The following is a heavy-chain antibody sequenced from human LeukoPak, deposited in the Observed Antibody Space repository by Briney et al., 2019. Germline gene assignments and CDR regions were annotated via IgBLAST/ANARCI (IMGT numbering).Heavy chain of an antibody. CDR3: AKSRRDLYDAFDI. J-gene: IGHJ3*02. V-gene: IGHV3-23*01. CDR1: GFTFSSYA. Sequence: GGSLRLPCAASGFTFSSYAMSWVRQAPGKGLEWVSAISGSGGSTYYADSVKGRFTISRDNSKNTLYLQMNSLRAEDTAVYYCAKSRRDLYDAFDIWGQGTMVTVSS. D-gene: IGHD1-1*01. CDR2: ISGSGGST.